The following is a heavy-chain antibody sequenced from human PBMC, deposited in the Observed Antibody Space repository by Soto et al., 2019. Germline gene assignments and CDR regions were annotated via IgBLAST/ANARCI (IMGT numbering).Heavy chain of an antibody. CDR3: AKSDSESYDVLPD. CDR1: GFTFNYYG. Sequence: GGSLRLSCATAGFTFNYYGFHWVRQAPGKGLEWVAVISYDGGTIYYADAVRGRFTISRDDSKDTVFLQMNRLRLEDTGFYYCAKSDSESYDVLPDWGQGTLVTV. D-gene: IGHD3-9*01. V-gene: IGHV3-30*18. CDR2: ISYDGGTI. J-gene: IGHJ4*02.